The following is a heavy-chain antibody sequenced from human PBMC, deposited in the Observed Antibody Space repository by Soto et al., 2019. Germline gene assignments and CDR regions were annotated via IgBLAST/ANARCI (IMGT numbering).Heavy chain of an antibody. CDR1: GFFFPTYW. Sequence: EVQLVESGGGLVHPGGSLRLSCAASGFFFPTYWMSWVRQAPGKGLEWMADINQDGSEKYHVDSVKGRFTISRDNPKNSLYLQMNSLRAEDTAIYYCTRGGDYGGRQDAFDIWGQGTMFTVSS. CDR2: INQDGSEK. J-gene: IGHJ3*02. V-gene: IGHV3-7*03. D-gene: IGHD4-17*01. CDR3: TRGGDYGGRQDAFDI.